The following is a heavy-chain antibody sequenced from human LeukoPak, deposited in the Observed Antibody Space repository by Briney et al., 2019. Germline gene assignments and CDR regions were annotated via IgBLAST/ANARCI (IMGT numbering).Heavy chain of an antibody. V-gene: IGHV3-11*01. J-gene: IGHJ6*03. Sequence: GGSLRLSCAASGYTFSDYYMSWIRQAPGKGLEWVSYISSSGSTIYYADSVKGRFTISRDNAKNSLYLQMNSLRAEDTAVYYCARDYYDSSGYYYLGYYYYYMDVWGKGTTVTVSS. CDR3: ARDYYDSSGYYYLGYYYYYMDV. CDR2: ISSSGSTI. D-gene: IGHD3-22*01. CDR1: GYTFSDYY.